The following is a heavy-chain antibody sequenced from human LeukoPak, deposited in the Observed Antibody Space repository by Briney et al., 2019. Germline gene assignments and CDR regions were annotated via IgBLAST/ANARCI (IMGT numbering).Heavy chain of an antibody. CDR1: GGSISSYY. CDR3: ARARKTGDNSGSLDY. V-gene: IGHV4-38-2*02. Sequence: PSETLSLTCTVSGGSISSYYWGWIRQPPGKGLEWIGSSYHSGSTYYNPSLKSRVTISVDTSKNHFSLRLSSVTAADTAVYYCARARKTGDNSGSLDYWGQGTLVTVSS. D-gene: IGHD4-23*01. J-gene: IGHJ4*02. CDR2: SYHSGST.